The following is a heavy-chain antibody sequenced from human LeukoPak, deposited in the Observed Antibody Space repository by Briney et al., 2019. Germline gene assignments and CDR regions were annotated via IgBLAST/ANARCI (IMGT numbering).Heavy chain of an antibody. J-gene: IGHJ4*02. CDR2: IIPIFGTA. V-gene: IGHV1-69*13. CDR1: GGTFSSYA. CDR3: ARIRYYYDSSGYYYYFDY. Sequence: ASVKVSCKASGGTFSSYAISWVRQAPGQGLEWMGGIIPIFGTANYAQKFQGRVMITADESTSTAYMELSSLRSEDTAVYYCARIRYYYDSSGYYYYFDYWGQGTLVTVSS. D-gene: IGHD3-22*01.